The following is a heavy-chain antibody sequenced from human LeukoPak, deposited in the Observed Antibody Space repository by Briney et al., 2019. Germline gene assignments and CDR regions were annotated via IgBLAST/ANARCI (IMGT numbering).Heavy chain of an antibody. V-gene: IGHV3-66*01. CDR1: GFTVSSNY. Sequence: PGGSLRLSCAASGFTVSSNYMSWVRQAPGKGLEWVSVIYSGGSTYYADSVKGRFTISRDNSKNTLYLQMNSLRAEDTAVYYCARDSSYYDSSGYYYYFDYWGQGTLVTVSS. J-gene: IGHJ4*02. CDR3: ARDSSYYDSSGYYYYFDY. D-gene: IGHD3-22*01. CDR2: IYSGGST.